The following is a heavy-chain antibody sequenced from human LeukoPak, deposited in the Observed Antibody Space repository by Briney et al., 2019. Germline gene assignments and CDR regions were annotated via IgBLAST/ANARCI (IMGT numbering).Heavy chain of an antibody. CDR1: GGSFSGYY. D-gene: IGHD6-19*01. Sequence: SETLSLTCAVYGGSFSGYYWSWIRQPPGKGLEWIGEINHSGSTNYNPSLKSRVTISVDTSENQFSLKLSSVTAADTAVYYCAIRIAVAGTLSWFDPWGQGTLVTVSS. V-gene: IGHV4-34*01. CDR3: AIRIAVAGTLSWFDP. J-gene: IGHJ5*02. CDR2: INHSGST.